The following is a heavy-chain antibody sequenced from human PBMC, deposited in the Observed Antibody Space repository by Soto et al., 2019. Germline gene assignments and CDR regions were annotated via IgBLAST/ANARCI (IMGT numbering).Heavy chain of an antibody. CDR2: INSDGSST. Sequence: GGSLRLSCAASGFTFSSYWMHWVRQAPGKGLVWVSRINSDGSSTSYADSVKGRFTISRDNAKNTLYLQMNSLRAEDTAVYYCARVYSSLRFVDYWGQGTLVTVS. V-gene: IGHV3-74*01. CDR1: GFTFSSYW. D-gene: IGHD6-6*01. J-gene: IGHJ4*02. CDR3: ARVYSSLRFVDY.